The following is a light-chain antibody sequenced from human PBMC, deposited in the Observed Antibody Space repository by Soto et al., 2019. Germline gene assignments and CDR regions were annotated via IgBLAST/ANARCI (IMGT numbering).Light chain of an antibody. CDR3: SSYTTSSTVV. CDR2: EVS. J-gene: IGLJ2*01. CDR1: SSDVGGYNY. Sequence: QSALTPPASVSGSPGQSITISCTGTSSDVGGYNYVSWYQQHPGKAPKLMIYEVSYWPSGVSNRFSGSKSGNTASLTISGLQAEDEADYYCSSYTTSSTVVFGGGTQLTVL. V-gene: IGLV2-14*01.